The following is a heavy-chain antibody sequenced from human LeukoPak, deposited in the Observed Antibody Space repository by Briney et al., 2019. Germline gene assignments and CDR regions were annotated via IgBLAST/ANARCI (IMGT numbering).Heavy chain of an antibody. Sequence: ASVKVSCKASGYTFTSYGISWVRQAPGQGLEWMGWINPNSGGTNYAQKFQGRVTMTRDTSISTAYMELSRLRSDDTAVYYCARLSIAARQGYDYVWGSYRYPDYWGQGTLVTVSS. V-gene: IGHV1-2*02. CDR2: INPNSGGT. D-gene: IGHD3-16*02. J-gene: IGHJ4*02. CDR3: ARLSIAARQGYDYVWGSYRYPDY. CDR1: GYTFTSYG.